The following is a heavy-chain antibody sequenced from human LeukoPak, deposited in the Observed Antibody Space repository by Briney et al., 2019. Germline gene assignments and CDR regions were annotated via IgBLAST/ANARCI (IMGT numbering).Heavy chain of an antibody. J-gene: IGHJ6*03. V-gene: IGHV4-4*07. D-gene: IGHD3-22*01. CDR1: GGSISSYY. Sequence: SETPSLTCTVSGGSISSYYWSWIRQPAGKGLEWIGRIYTSGSTNYNPSLKSRVTMSVDTSKNQFSLKLSSVTAADTAVYYCAREIGSSGYYDYYYYYMDVWGKGTTVTISS. CDR2: IYTSGST. CDR3: AREIGSSGYYDYYYYYMDV.